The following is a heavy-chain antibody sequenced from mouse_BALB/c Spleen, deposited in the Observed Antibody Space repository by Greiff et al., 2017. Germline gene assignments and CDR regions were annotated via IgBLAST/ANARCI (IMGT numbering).Heavy chain of an antibody. Sequence: VQLKQSGPELVKPGASVKIPCKASGYTFTDYNMDWVKQSHGKSLEWIGDINPNNGGTIYNQKFKGKATLTVDKSSSTAYMELRSLTSEDTAVYYCARGLRGTATYAMDYWGQGTSVTVSS. CDR2: INPNNGGT. CDR3: ARGLRGTATYAMDY. V-gene: IGHV1-18*01. CDR1: GYTFTDYN. D-gene: IGHD1-2*01. J-gene: IGHJ4*01.